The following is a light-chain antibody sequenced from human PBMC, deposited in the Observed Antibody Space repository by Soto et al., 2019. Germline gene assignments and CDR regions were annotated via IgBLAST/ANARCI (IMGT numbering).Light chain of an antibody. Sequence: EIVMTQSPATLSVPPGERATLSCRASQSVSSNLAWYQQKPGQAPRLLIYGTSTRATGVPARFSGSGSGTEFTRTISSLQSEDFAVYYCQQYNNWPRTFGQGTKVEIK. V-gene: IGKV3-15*01. J-gene: IGKJ1*01. CDR1: QSVSSN. CDR2: GTS. CDR3: QQYNNWPRT.